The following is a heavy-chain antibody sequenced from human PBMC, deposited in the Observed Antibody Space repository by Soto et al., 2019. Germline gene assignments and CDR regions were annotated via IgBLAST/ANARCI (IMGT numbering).Heavy chain of an antibody. D-gene: IGHD3-16*01. J-gene: IGHJ6*02. Sequence: SVKVSCKASGGTFSSYAISWVRQAPGQGLEWMGGIIPIFGTANYAQKFQGRVTITADESTSTAYMELSSLRSEDTAVYYCARVGDHRLTYYYYGMDVWGQGTTVTVSS. CDR1: GGTFSSYA. CDR3: ARVGDHRLTYYYYGMDV. V-gene: IGHV1-69*13. CDR2: IIPIFGTA.